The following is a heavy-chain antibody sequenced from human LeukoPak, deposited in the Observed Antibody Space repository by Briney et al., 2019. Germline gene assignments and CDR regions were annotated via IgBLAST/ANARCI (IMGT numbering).Heavy chain of an antibody. D-gene: IGHD2-8*01. V-gene: IGHV3-21*05. CDR2: INLDGTDI. J-gene: IGHJ3*02. CDR3: AGDGVRVLPGDAFDI. CDR1: GFSFSTHC. Sequence: GGSLTLSCAASGFSFSTHCMNWVRQAPGKGLEWISFINLDGTDIHYGEAVKGRFTISRDNAKNSLYLQMHTLRAEDTAVYYCAGDGVRVLPGDAFDIWSQGTMVTVSS.